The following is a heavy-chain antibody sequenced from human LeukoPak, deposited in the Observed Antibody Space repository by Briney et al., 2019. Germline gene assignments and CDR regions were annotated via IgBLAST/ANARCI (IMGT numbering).Heavy chain of an antibody. CDR2: SKNKAHSYTT. Sequence: GGSLRLSCAASGFIFNDHYMDWVRQAPGKGLEWVGRSKNKAHSYTTEYAASVKGRFTISRDDSKNSLYLQMNNLKTEDTAVYYCARDPYPATGAPDAFDVWGQGTMATVSS. CDR3: ARDPYPATGAPDAFDV. CDR1: GFIFNDHY. J-gene: IGHJ3*01. V-gene: IGHV3-72*01. D-gene: IGHD1-1*01.